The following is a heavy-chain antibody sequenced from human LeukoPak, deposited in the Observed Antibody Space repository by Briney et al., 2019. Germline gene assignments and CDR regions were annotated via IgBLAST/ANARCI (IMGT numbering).Heavy chain of an antibody. CDR1: GGSFGGYY. CDR3: ARPRAWFGELKGAFDI. V-gene: IGHV4-34*01. CDR2: INHSGST. D-gene: IGHD3-10*01. Sequence: SETLSLTCAVYGGSFGGYYWSWIRQPPGKGLEWIGEINHSGSTNYNPSLKSRVTISVDTSKNQFSLKLSSVTAADTAVYYCARPRAWFGELKGAFDIWGQGTMVTVSS. J-gene: IGHJ3*02.